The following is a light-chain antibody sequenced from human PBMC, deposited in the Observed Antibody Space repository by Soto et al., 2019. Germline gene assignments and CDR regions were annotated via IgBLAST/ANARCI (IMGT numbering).Light chain of an antibody. J-gene: IGLJ1*01. V-gene: IGLV1-40*01. CDR1: SSNIGAGYD. CDR2: GNS. Sequence: QAVVTQPPSVSGAPGQRVTISCTGSSSNIGAGYDVHWYQQLPGTAPKVLIYGNSNRPSGVPDRFSGSKSGTSASLAITGLQAEDEADYYCKSYDSSLSGYVFGTGTKLTVL. CDR3: KSYDSSLSGYV.